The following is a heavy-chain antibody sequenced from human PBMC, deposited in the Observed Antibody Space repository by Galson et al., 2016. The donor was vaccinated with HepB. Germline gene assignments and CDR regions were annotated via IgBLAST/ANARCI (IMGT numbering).Heavy chain of an antibody. CDR3: ATFPFGDYGGY. CDR1: GRSPSDGTYY. CDR2: IYNSGSGST. D-gene: IGHD4-17*01. J-gene: IGHJ4*02. Sequence: SETLSLTCDVPGRSPSDGTYYWGWIRQPPGKGLEWIGSIYNSGSGSTYYNPSLKSRVTMSIDTSTKQFSLQVNSVTAADTAVYYCATFPFGDYGGYWGRGTLVTVSS. V-gene: IGHV4-39*01.